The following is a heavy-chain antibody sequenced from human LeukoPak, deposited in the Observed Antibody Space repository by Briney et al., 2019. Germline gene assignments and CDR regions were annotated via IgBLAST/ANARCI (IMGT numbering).Heavy chain of an antibody. J-gene: IGHJ4*02. CDR3: VCGKYSSGWYAFY. Sequence: SETLSLTCTVSGGSISSSSYYWGWIRQPPGKGLEWIGSIYYSGSTYYNPSLKSRVTISVDTSKNQFSPKLSSLTAADTAVYYCVCGKYSSGWYAFYWGQGTLVTVSS. CDR1: GGSISSSSYY. V-gene: IGHV4-39*01. CDR2: IYYSGST. D-gene: IGHD6-19*01.